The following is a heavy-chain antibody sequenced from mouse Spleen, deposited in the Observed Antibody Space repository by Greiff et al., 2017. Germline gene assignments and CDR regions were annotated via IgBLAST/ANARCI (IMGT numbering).Heavy chain of an antibody. CDR3: ARPEDWSAY. V-gene: IGHV5-6*01. J-gene: IGHJ3*01. Sequence: EVQRVESGGDLVKPGGSLKLSCAASGFTFSSYGMSWVRQTPDKRLEWVATISSGGSYTYYPDSVKGRFTISRDNAKNTLYLQMSSLKSEDTAMYYCARPEDWSAYWGQGTLVTVSA. CDR2: ISSGGSYT. CDR1: GFTFSSYG.